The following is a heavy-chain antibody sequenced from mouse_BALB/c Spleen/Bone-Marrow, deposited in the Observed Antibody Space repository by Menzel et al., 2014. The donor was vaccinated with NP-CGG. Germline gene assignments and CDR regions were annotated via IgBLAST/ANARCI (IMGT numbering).Heavy chain of an antibody. D-gene: IGHD1-1*02. CDR1: GYSSTSYW. Sequence: VQLQQPGTVLTRPGASVKMSCKASGYSSTSYWMHWVKQRPGQGLEWIGAIYPGNSDTSYNQKFKGKAKLTAVTSATTAYMEFSSLTNEDSAVYYCTRVTMAMDYWGQGTSVTVSS. CDR3: TRVTMAMDY. J-gene: IGHJ4*01. V-gene: IGHV1-5*01. CDR2: IYPGNSDT.